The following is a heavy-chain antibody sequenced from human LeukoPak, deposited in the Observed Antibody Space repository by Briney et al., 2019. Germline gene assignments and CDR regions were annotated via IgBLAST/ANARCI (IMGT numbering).Heavy chain of an antibody. V-gene: IGHV3-7*01. CDR3: ATNNWNYGFDY. D-gene: IGHD1-7*01. J-gene: IGHJ4*02. CDR1: GFTFSSYW. Sequence: QPGGSLRLSCAASGFTFSSYWMSWVRQAPGKGLGWVANIKQDGSEKYYVDSVKGRFTISRDNAKNSLYLQMNSLRAEDTAVYYCATNNWNYGFDYWGQGSLVTVSS. CDR2: IKQDGSEK.